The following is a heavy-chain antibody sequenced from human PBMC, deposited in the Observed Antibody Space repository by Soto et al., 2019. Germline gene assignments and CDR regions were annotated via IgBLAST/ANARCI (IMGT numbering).Heavy chain of an antibody. CDR3: TTQTYYYGSGSSRPNDY. J-gene: IGHJ4*02. Sequence: GGSLRLSCAASGFTFSNAWMNWVRQAPGKGLEWVGRIKSKTDGGTTDYAAPVKGRFTISRDDSKNTLYLQMNSLKTEDTAVYYCTTQTYYYGSGSSRPNDYWGQGTLVTVSS. D-gene: IGHD3-10*01. V-gene: IGHV3-15*07. CDR1: GFTFSNAW. CDR2: IKSKTDGGTT.